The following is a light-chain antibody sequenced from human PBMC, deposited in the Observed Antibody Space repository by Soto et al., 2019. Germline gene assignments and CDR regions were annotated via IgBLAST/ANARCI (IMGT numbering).Light chain of an antibody. CDR2: GAS. V-gene: IGKV3-20*01. CDR1: QSVGSSH. CDR3: QQYGSSPQWT. J-gene: IGKJ1*01. Sequence: VLTQSPGTLSSSLGERATLSCRSTQSVGSSHLAWYQQKPGQAPRLLIYGASSRATGIPDRFSGGGSGTDFTPTISRLEPEDFAVYYGQQYGSSPQWTFGQGTKVDIK.